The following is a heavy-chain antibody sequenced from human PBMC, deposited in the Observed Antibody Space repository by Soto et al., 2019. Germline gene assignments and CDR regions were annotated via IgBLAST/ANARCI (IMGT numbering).Heavy chain of an antibody. V-gene: IGHV3-23*01. J-gene: IGHJ4*02. D-gene: IGHD2-21*02. CDR1: GVSFSSLA. CDR2: ISGRGVDT. CDR3: AKDQTDVTLFDY. Sequence: LRLSCAASGVSFSSLAIIWVRQAPGKGLEWVSSISGRGVDTLYADSVKGRFTISRDNSRNTLYLQVNSLRAEDTAVYYCAKDQTDVTLFDYWGQGTLVTVSS.